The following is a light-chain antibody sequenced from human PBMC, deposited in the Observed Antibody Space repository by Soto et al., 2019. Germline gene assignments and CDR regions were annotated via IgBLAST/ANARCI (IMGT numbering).Light chain of an antibody. J-gene: IGLJ1*01. Sequence: XSVLTQPPSVSGAPGQRVTISCTGSSSNIGAGYDVHWYQQLPGTAPKLLIYGNNNRPSGVPDRFSGSKSGTSASLAITGLQAEDEADYYCQSYDNSLSGFYVFGTGTKVTVL. CDR1: SSNIGAGYD. V-gene: IGLV1-40*01. CDR2: GNN. CDR3: QSYDNSLSGFYV.